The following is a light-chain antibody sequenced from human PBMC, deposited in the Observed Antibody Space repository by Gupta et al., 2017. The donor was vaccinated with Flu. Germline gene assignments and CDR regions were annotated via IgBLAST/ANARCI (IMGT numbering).Light chain of an antibody. J-gene: IGKJ4*01. V-gene: IGKV2-30*01. CDR3: VQGTHWPPVFT. Sequence: DVAMTQSPLSLSVTLGQPASISCRSSQSLVSSDGNTYLNWFQQRPGQSPRRLIYKVSNRDSGVPDRFSGSGSGTDFTLKISRVEAEDVGVYYCVQGTHWPPVFTFGGGTKVEIK. CDR2: KVS. CDR1: QSLVSSDGNTY.